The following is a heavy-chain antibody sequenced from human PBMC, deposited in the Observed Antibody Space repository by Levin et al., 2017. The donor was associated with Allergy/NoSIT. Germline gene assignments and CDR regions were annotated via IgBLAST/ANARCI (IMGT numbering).Heavy chain of an antibody. CDR1: GGSISSYY. J-gene: IGHJ3*02. CDR3: ARTRNGGGSGGLHDAFDI. Sequence: SETLSLTCTVSGGSISSYYWSWIRQPPGKGLEWIGYIYYSGSTNYNPSLKSRVTISVDTSKNQFSLKLSSVTAADTAVYYCARTRNGGGSGGLHDAFDIWGQGTMVTVSS. V-gene: IGHV4-59*01. CDR2: IYYSGST. D-gene: IGHD7-27*01.